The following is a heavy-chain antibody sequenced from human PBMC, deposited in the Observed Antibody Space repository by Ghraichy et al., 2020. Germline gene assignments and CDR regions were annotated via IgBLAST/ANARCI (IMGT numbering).Heavy chain of an antibody. V-gene: IGHV3-74*01. J-gene: IGHJ3*02. CDR1: GFTFSSSW. D-gene: IGHD3-10*01. CDR3: ARQVRGAFDI. CDR2: IKSDGSST. Sequence: GGSLRLTCAASGFTFSSSWMHWVRQAPGKGLVWVSRIKSDGSSTNYADSVKGRFTISRDNAKNTLYLQMNSLRAEDMAVYYCARQVRGAFDIWGQGTMVTVSS.